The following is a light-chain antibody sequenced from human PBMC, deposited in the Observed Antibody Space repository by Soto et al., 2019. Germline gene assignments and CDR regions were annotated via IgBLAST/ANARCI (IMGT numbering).Light chain of an antibody. CDR2: DAT. J-gene: IGKJ4*01. V-gene: IGKV3-11*01. Sequence: EIVLTQSPATLALSPGERATLSCRTSQSVRSYLAWYQQKPGQAPRLLIYDATNRATGIPARFSGSGSGTDFSLTISSLEPEDFAVYYCQQRSNWPLTCGGGTRVEIK. CDR3: QQRSNWPLT. CDR1: QSVRSY.